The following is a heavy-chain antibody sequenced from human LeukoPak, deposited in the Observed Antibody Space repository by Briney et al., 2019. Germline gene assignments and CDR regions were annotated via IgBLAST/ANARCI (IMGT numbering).Heavy chain of an antibody. CDR3: ARPLEGYGGNLLAVAGY. CDR1: GFTFSSYA. Sequence: PPGRSLRLSCAASGFTFSSYAMHWVRQAPGKGLEWVAVISYDGSNKYYADSVKGRFTISRDNYNNTLYLQMNSLRAEDTAVYYCARPLEGYGGNLLAVAGYWGQGTLVTVSS. V-gene: IGHV3-30*04. D-gene: IGHD4-23*01. CDR2: ISYDGSNK. J-gene: IGHJ4*02.